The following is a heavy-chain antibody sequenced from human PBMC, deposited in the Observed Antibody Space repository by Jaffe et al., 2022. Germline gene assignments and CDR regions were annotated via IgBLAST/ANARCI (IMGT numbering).Heavy chain of an antibody. CDR3: AREGIQLWRLPAPHNWFDP. J-gene: IGHJ5*02. Sequence: QVQLVQSGAEVKKPGSSVKVSCKASGGTFSSYAISWVRQAPGQGLEWMGGIIPIFGTANYAQKFQGRVTITTDESTSTAYMELSSLRSEDTAVYYCAREGIQLWRLPAPHNWFDPWGQGTLVTVSS. D-gene: IGHD5-18*01. V-gene: IGHV1-69*05. CDR2: IIPIFGTA. CDR1: GGTFSSYA.